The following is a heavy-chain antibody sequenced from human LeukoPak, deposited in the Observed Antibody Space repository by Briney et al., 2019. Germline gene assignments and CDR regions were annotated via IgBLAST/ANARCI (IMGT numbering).Heavy chain of an antibody. CDR1: GYSFTSYW. Sequence: GESLKISCKGSGYSFTSYWIGWVRPMPGKGLGWMGIIYPGDSDTRYSPCFQSHVTLSPDKCTRTAYPQWRRLRASGTPQYYSARTGVGYCSNTSCNLLYYFDYWGQGTLVTASS. CDR3: ARTGVGYCSNTSCNLLYYFDY. V-gene: IGHV5-51*01. D-gene: IGHD2-2*01. J-gene: IGHJ4*02. CDR2: IYPGDSDT.